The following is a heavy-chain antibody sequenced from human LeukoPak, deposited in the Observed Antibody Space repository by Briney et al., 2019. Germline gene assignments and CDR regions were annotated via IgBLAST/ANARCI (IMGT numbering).Heavy chain of an antibody. J-gene: IGHJ4*02. CDR3: ARDYGDYFDY. CDR2: IYYSGST. D-gene: IGHD4-17*01. V-gene: IGHV4-59*01. Sequence: PSETLSLTCTVSGGSISSYYWSWIRQPPGKRLEWIGYIYYSGSTNYNPSLKSRVTISLDTSKNQFSLKLSSVTAADTAVYYCARDYGDYFDYWGQGTLVTVSS. CDR1: GGSISSYY.